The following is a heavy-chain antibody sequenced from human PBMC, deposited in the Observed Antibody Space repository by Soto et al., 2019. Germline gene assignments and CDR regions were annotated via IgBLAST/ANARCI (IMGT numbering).Heavy chain of an antibody. D-gene: IGHD1-26*01. CDR2: IRSKANSYAT. V-gene: IGHV3-73*02. CDR1: GFTFSGSA. CDR3: TRLSGSDGDDY. J-gene: IGHJ4*02. Sequence: EVQLVESGGGLVQPGGSLKLSCAASGFTFSGSAMHWVRQASGKGLEWVGRIRSKANSYATAYAASVKGRFTISRDDSKNTAYLQMNSLKTEDTAVYYCTRLSGSDGDDYWGQGTLVTVSS.